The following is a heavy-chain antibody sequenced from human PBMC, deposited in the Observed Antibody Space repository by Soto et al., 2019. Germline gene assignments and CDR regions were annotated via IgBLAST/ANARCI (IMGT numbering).Heavy chain of an antibody. V-gene: IGHV3-30*18. CDR3: AKDGGAAAEPMYYYYGMDV. D-gene: IGHD6-13*01. Sequence: GGSLRLSCAASGFTFSSYGMHWVRQAPGKGLEWVAVISYDGSNKYYADSVKDRFTISRDNSKNTLYLQMNSLRAEDTAVYYCAKDGGAAAEPMYYYYGMDVWGQGTTVTVSS. CDR1: GFTFSSYG. J-gene: IGHJ6*02. CDR2: ISYDGSNK.